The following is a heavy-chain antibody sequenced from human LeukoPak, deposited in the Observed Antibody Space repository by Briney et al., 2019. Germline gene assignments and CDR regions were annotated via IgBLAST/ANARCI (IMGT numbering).Heavy chain of an antibody. CDR1: GYSFTTYW. J-gene: IGHJ1*01. Sequence: RGESLKISCKASGYSFTTYWIGWVRQMPGKGLEWMGIIYPGDSDTRYSPSFQGQVTISADKSISTAYLQWSSLKASDTAMYYCARPASYGSRVFFQHWGQGTLVTVSS. CDR3: ARPASYGSRVFFQH. D-gene: IGHD5-18*01. V-gene: IGHV5-51*01. CDR2: IYPGDSDT.